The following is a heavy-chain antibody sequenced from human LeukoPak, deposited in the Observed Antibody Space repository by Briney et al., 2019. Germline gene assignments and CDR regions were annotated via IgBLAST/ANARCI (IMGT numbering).Heavy chain of an antibody. Sequence: GGSLRLSCAASGFTFSYFWMSWVRQAPGKGLEWVAVISYDGSNKYYADSVKGRFTISRDNSKNTLYLQMNSLRAEDTAVYYCAREFNSGSFDFDYWGQGTLVTVSS. V-gene: IGHV3-30-3*01. D-gene: IGHD1-26*01. CDR1: GFTFSYFW. J-gene: IGHJ4*02. CDR3: AREFNSGSFDFDY. CDR2: ISYDGSNK.